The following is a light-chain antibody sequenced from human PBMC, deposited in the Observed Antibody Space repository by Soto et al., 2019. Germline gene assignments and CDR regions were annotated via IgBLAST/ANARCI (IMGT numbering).Light chain of an antibody. J-gene: IGKJ1*01. CDR2: GAS. CDR1: QSVSSSY. V-gene: IGKV3-20*01. Sequence: EIVLTQSPGTLSLSPGERATLSCRASQSVSSSYLAWYQQKPGQAPRLLIYGASSRATGIPDRFSGSGSGTDFTLNISRLEPEDFAVYYCQQYGNSPPWTFGQGTQVEIK. CDR3: QQYGNSPPWT.